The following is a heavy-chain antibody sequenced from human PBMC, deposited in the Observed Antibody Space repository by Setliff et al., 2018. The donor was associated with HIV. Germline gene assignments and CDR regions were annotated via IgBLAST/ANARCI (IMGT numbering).Heavy chain of an antibody. D-gene: IGHD3-22*01. CDR2: FDPEDAET. Sequence: ASVKVSCKASGYTHTELSRHWVRQAPGKGLEWMGGFDPEDAETIYAQKFQGRVTMTRDTSTSTVYMELSSLRSEDTAVYYCARVEYYYDSSGYCYDYWGQGTLVTVPQ. J-gene: IGHJ4*02. V-gene: IGHV1-24*01. CDR1: GYTHTELS. CDR3: ARVEYYYDSSGYCYDY.